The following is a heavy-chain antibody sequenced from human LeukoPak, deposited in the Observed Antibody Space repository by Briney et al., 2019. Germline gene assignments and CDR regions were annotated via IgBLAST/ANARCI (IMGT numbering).Heavy chain of an antibody. J-gene: IGHJ4*02. D-gene: IGHD6-19*01. CDR3: ARDGSGWSSDY. CDR2: MWNDGITG. CDR1: GSNFRDSG. V-gene: IGHV3-33*01. Sequence: GGSLRLSCVGSGSNFRDSGMHWVRQAPGKGLEWVAVMWNDGITGKYADSVRGRFRVSRDNSKNTVYLQMDSLRPDDTSVYYCARDGSGWSSDYWGQGTLVTVSS.